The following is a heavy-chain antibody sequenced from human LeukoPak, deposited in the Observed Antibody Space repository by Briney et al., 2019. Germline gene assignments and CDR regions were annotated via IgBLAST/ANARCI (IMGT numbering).Heavy chain of an antibody. D-gene: IGHD3-3*02. CDR1: GFAFSDYS. CDR2: INTNGGNT. V-gene: IGHV3-64D*06. CDR3: VKHFDY. J-gene: IGHJ4*02. Sequence: GGSLRLSCSASGFAFSDYSMHWVRQAPGKGLEYISGINTNGGNTYYAESVKGRFTISRDNSRNTLYLQMSSLTAEDTAVYYCVKHFDYWGQGSLVTVSS.